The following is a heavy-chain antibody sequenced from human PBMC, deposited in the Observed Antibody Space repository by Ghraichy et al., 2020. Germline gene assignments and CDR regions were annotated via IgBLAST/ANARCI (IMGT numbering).Heavy chain of an antibody. V-gene: IGHV3-43*01. Sequence: GESLNISCAASGFTFDDYTMHWVRQAPGKGLEWVSLISWDGGSTYYADSVKGRFTISRDNSKNSLYLQMNSLRTEDTALYYCGKDMDSYAYSVPNYWGQGTLVTVSS. CDR1: GFTFDDYT. CDR3: GKDMDSYAYSVPNY. D-gene: IGHD5-18*01. J-gene: IGHJ4*02. CDR2: ISWDGGST.